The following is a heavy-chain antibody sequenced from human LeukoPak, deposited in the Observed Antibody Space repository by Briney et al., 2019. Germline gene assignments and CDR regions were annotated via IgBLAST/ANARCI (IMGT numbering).Heavy chain of an antibody. D-gene: IGHD6-19*01. CDR1: GFTFSSNW. J-gene: IGHJ4*02. Sequence: GGSLRLSCAASGFTFSSNWMHWVRQAPGKGLVWVSRINSDGSSTNYADSVKGRFTISRDNAKNALYLQMNSLRAEDTAVYYCARDPSGWYNSIDYWGQGTLVTVSS. CDR3: ARDPSGWYNSIDY. V-gene: IGHV3-74*01. CDR2: INSDGSST.